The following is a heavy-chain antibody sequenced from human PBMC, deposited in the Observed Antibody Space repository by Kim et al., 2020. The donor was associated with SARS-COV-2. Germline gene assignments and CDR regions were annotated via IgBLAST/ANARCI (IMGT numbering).Heavy chain of an antibody. D-gene: IGHD3-3*01. J-gene: IGHJ3*02. CDR1: GGSISSGGYY. V-gene: IGHV4-31*03. Sequence: SETLSLTCTVSGGSISSGGYYWNWIRQHPGKGLEWIGYIYYSGSTYYNPSLKSRVTISVDTSKNQFSLKLSSVTAADTAVYYCARGDTIFGVVINAFDIWGKGTMVTVSS. CDR3: ARGDTIFGVVINAFDI. CDR2: IYYSGST.